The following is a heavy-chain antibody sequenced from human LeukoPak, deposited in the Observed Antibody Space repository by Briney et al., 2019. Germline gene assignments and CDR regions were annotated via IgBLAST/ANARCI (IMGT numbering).Heavy chain of an antibody. V-gene: IGHV4-39*01. Sequence: PSETLSLTCTVSGGSINSSSYYWGWIRQPPGKGLEWIGSIYYSGSTYYNPSLKSRVTISVDTSKNQFSLKLSSVTAADTAVYYCARHDYGDYRYWYFDLWGRGTLVTVSS. D-gene: IGHD4-17*01. CDR1: GGSINSSSYY. CDR3: ARHDYGDYRYWYFDL. J-gene: IGHJ2*01. CDR2: IYYSGST.